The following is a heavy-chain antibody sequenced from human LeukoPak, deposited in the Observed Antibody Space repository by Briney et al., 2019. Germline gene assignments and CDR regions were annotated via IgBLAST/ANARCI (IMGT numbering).Heavy chain of an antibody. Sequence: SETLSLTCAVYGGSFGGYYWSWIRQPPGKGLEWIGEINHSGSTNYNPSLKSRVTISVDTSKNQFSLKLSSVTAADTAVYYCARGLNRDCSGGSCYYSGWFDPWGQGTLVTVSS. CDR2: INHSGST. V-gene: IGHV4-34*01. J-gene: IGHJ5*02. D-gene: IGHD2-15*01. CDR1: GGSFGGYY. CDR3: ARGLNRDCSGGSCYYSGWFDP.